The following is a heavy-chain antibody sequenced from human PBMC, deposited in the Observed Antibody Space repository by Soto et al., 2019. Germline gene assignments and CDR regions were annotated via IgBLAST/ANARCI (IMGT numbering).Heavy chain of an antibody. CDR1: GFTVSSNY. V-gene: IGHV3-66*01. CDR3: ASSSMVRGVILYYFDY. CDR2: IYSGGST. Sequence: GGSLRLSCAASGFTVSSNYMSWVRQAPGKGLEWVSVIYSGGSTYYADSVKGRFTISRDNSKNTLYLQMNSLRAEDTAVYYCASSSMVRGVILYYFDYWGQGTLVTVSS. J-gene: IGHJ4*02. D-gene: IGHD3-10*01.